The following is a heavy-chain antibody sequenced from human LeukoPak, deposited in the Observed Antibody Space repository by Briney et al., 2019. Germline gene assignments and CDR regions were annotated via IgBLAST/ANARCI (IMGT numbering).Heavy chain of an antibody. J-gene: IGHJ4*02. D-gene: IGHD6-19*01. Sequence: PGGSLRLSCAVSGFPFSIYEMNWVRQAPGKGLEWVSNIGSSGTTIYYAGSVKGRFSISRDNAKNSLYLQMNSLRVEDTAVYYCALLAVASDYYWGQGALVTVSS. CDR3: ALLAVASDYY. CDR2: IGSSGTTI. CDR1: GFPFSIYE. V-gene: IGHV3-48*03.